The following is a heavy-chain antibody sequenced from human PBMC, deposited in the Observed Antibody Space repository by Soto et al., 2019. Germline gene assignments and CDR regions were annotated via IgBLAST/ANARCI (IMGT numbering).Heavy chain of an antibody. D-gene: IGHD6-19*01. J-gene: IGHJ4*02. CDR2: ISWNSGSI. Sequence: EVQLVESGGGLVQPGRSLRLSCAASGFTFDDYAMHWVRQAPGKGLEWVSGISWNSGSIGYADSVKGRFTISRDNAKNSLYLQMNSLRAEDTALYYCASEVGAVAGTDYWGKGTLVTVSS. CDR1: GFTFDDYA. CDR3: ASEVGAVAGTDY. V-gene: IGHV3-9*01.